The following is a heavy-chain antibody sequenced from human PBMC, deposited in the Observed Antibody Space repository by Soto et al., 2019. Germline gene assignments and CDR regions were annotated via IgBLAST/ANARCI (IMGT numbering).Heavy chain of an antibody. Sequence: QVQLQESGPGLVKPSQTLSLTCSVSGGSVSSGDYYWSWIRQHPGKGLEWIGYIYYSGSTYYNPSRKSRVTISVDTSKNQFSLTLGSVTAADTAVYYCARAPSYGGNSEEFDYWGQGTLVTVSS. V-gene: IGHV4-31*03. CDR1: GGSVSSGDYY. CDR3: ARAPSYGGNSEEFDY. D-gene: IGHD4-17*01. CDR2: IYYSGST. J-gene: IGHJ4*02.